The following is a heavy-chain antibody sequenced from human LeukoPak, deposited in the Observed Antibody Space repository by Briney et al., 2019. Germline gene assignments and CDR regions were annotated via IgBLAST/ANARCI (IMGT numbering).Heavy chain of an antibody. V-gene: IGHV3-23*01. CDR3: AKGGSGYFLDL. Sequence: LGGSLRLSCAASGFNFNNYGLIWVRQAPGKGLEWVSAISNDGGGTTYADFVKGRFTISRDNSKNTLFLQMNSLRAEDTALYYCAKGGSGYFLDLWGQGTLVTVSS. CDR1: GFNFNNYG. J-gene: IGHJ5*02. CDR2: ISNDGGGT. D-gene: IGHD3-3*01.